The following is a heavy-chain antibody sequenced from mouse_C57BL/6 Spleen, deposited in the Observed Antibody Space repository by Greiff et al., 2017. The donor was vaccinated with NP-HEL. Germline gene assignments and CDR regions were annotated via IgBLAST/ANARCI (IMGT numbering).Heavy chain of an antibody. V-gene: IGHV5-17*01. Sequence: EVQLVESGGGLVKPGGSLKLSCAASGFTFRDYGMHWVRQAPEKGLEWVAYISSGSSTIYYADTVKGRFTISRDNAKNTLFLQMTSLRSEDTAMYYCARRTAQATPFAYWGQGTLVTVSA. CDR3: ARRTAQATPFAY. D-gene: IGHD3-2*02. CDR1: GFTFRDYG. CDR2: ISSGSSTI. J-gene: IGHJ3*01.